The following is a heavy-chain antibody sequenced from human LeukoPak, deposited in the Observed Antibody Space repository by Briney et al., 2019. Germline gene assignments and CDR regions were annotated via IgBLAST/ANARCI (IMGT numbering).Heavy chain of an antibody. CDR3: ARVTYYYDSSGYHRVSGMDV. D-gene: IGHD3-22*01. CDR2: INSDGSST. J-gene: IGHJ6*02. V-gene: IGHV3-74*01. CDR1: GFTFSSYW. Sequence: GGSLRLSRAASGFTFSSYWMHWVRQAPGKGLVWVSRINSDGSSTSYADSVKGRFTISRDNAKNTLYLQMNSLRAEDTAVYYCARVTYYYDSSGYHRVSGMDVWGQGTTVTVSS.